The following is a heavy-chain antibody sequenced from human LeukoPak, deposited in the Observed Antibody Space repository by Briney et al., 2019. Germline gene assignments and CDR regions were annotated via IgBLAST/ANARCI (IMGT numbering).Heavy chain of an antibody. J-gene: IGHJ4*02. CDR2: IRKKGYGEAT. V-gene: IGHV3-49*03. Sequence: GGSLRLSCTASGFSFGDDAWSWFRQAPGRGLEFVSFIRKKGYGEATDYAASVRGGFTISRDDAKSTAYLQMNSLEIEDTALYYCSRGLHDYGDSNYYFDQWGRGTQVTVSS. CDR3: SRGLHDYGDSNYYFDQ. D-gene: IGHD4-17*01. CDR1: GFSFGDDA.